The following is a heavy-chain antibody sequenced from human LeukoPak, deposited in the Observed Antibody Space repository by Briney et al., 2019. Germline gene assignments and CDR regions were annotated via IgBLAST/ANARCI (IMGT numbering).Heavy chain of an antibody. D-gene: IGHD4-11*01. V-gene: IGHV4-39*01. CDR2: IYYSGST. Sequence: SETLSLTCTVSGGSISSSSYYWGWIRQPPGKGLEWIGSIYYSGSTYYNPSLKSRVTISVDTSKNQFSLKLSSVTAADTAVYYCARCDYSNYALLKNYYFDYWGQGTLVTVSS. CDR3: ARCDYSNYALLKNYYFDY. CDR1: GGSISSSSYY. J-gene: IGHJ4*02.